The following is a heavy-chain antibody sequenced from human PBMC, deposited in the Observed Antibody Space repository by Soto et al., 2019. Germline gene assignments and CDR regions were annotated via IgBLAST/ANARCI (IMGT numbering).Heavy chain of an antibody. D-gene: IGHD2-21*02. J-gene: IGHJ4*02. Sequence: SETLSLTCTVSGGSISSSSYYWGWIRQPPGKGLEWIGSIYYSGSTYYNPSLKSRVTISVDTSKNQFSLKLSSVTAADTAVYYCARQRTTVVTQAYFDHWGQGALVTVSS. CDR2: IYYSGST. V-gene: IGHV4-39*01. CDR1: GGSISSSSYY. CDR3: ARQRTTVVTQAYFDH.